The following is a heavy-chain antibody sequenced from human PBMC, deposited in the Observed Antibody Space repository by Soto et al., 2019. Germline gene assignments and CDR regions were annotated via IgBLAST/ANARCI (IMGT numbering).Heavy chain of an antibody. J-gene: IGHJ4*02. Sequence: PSETLSLTCAFSGCSISSSNWWSWVRQPPGKGLEWIGEIYHSGSTYYNPSLKSRATISVDTSKNQFSLKLNSVTAADTAVYHCSRGRDAYKMGNYWGQGTLVTVSS. CDR2: IYHSGST. CDR3: SRGRDAYKMGNY. D-gene: IGHD3-16*01. CDR1: GCSISSSNW. V-gene: IGHV4-4*02.